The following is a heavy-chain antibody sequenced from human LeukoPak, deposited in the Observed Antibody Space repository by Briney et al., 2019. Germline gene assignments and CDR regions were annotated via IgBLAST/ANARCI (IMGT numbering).Heavy chain of an antibody. CDR1: GFTFSDYY. V-gene: IGHV3-11*04. CDR2: ISSSGSTI. CDR3: ARGAWTAYYLDS. D-gene: IGHD3/OR15-3a*01. J-gene: IGHJ4*02. Sequence: GGSLRLSCAASGFTFSDYYMSWLRQAPGKGLEWVSYISSSGSTIYYADSVKGRFTISRDNAKNTVYLQMNSLTAEDTAVYYCARGAWTAYYLDSWGQGTLVTVSS.